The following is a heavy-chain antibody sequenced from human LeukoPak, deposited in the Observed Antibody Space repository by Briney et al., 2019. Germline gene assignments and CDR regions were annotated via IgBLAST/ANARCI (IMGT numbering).Heavy chain of an antibody. CDR2: MQTSGNT. V-gene: IGHV4-61*02. CDR1: GGSITSSGYF. D-gene: IGHD1-26*01. J-gene: IGHJ4*02. CDR3: ARGLSDAWEVQAY. Sequence: SETLSLTCTVSGGSITSSGYFWTWIRQPAGKGLEWLGRMQTSGNTNYNPSLKGRVTISIDMSKNQLSLKLSSVTAADTAVYYCARGLSDAWEVQAYWGQGTLVTVSS.